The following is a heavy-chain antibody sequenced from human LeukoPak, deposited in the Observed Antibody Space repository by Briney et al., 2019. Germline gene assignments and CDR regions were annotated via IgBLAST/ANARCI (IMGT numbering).Heavy chain of an antibody. Sequence: PGGSLRLSCAASGFTFSSYEKNWVRQAPGKGLEWVSYISSSGSTIYYADSVKGRFTISRDNAKNSLYLQMNSLRAEDTAVYYCARDKGGSYILDYWGQGTLVTVSS. CDR2: ISSSGSTI. CDR3: ARDKGGSYILDY. V-gene: IGHV3-48*03. CDR1: GFTFSSYE. D-gene: IGHD1-26*01. J-gene: IGHJ4*02.